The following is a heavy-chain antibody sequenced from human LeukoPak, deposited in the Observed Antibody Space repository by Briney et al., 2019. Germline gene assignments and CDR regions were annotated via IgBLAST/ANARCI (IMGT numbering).Heavy chain of an antibody. V-gene: IGHV4-34*01. D-gene: IGHD5-18*01. CDR3: ARRSARYGRPYYFDY. CDR2: INHSGST. CDR1: GGSFSGYY. Sequence: SETLSLTCAVYGGSFSGYYWSWIRQPSGKGLEWIGEINHSGSTNYNPSLKSRVTISVDTSKNQFSLKLSSVTAADTAVYYCARRSARYGRPYYFDYWGQGTLVTVSS. J-gene: IGHJ4*02.